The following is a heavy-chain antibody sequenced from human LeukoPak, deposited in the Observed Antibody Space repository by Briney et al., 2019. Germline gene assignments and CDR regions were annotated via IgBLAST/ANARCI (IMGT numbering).Heavy chain of an antibody. CDR2: INPNSGGT. V-gene: IGHV1-2*02. D-gene: IGHD3-22*01. CDR3: ARGTNYYDSSGLVDY. CDR1: GYTFTGYY. Sequence: ASVKVSCKASGYTFTGYYMHWVRQAPGQGLEWMGWINPNSGGTNYAQKFQGRVTMTRDTSISTAYMELSRLRSDDTAVYYCARGTNYYDSSGLVDYWGQGTLVTVSS. J-gene: IGHJ4*02.